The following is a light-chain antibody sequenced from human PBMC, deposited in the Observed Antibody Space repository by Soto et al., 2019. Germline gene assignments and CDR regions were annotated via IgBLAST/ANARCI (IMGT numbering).Light chain of an antibody. Sequence: DIQLAQSPSFLSASVGDRVTITCRASQGISNYLAWYQQNPGKAPKLLIFFASTLRRGVPSRFSGSASGTEFTLTIHNLHPEDFATYYCQPLNGNPVFGRGTKGEIK. CDR1: QGISNY. CDR3: QPLNGNPV. CDR2: FAS. J-gene: IGKJ4*01. V-gene: IGKV1-9*01.